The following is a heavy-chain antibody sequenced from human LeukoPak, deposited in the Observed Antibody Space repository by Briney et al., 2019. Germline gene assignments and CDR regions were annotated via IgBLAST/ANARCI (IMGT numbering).Heavy chain of an antibody. CDR3: AKGSKTLLFTRDHYIDV. D-gene: IGHD2-21*02. CDR1: GCSFSDFY. CDR2: ISTSGSTR. V-gene: IGHV3-11*04. J-gene: IGHJ6*03. Sequence: GGSLRLSCAASGCSFSDFYVSWIRQAPGKGLEGVSYISTSGSTRYYADSVKGRFTISRDNAKNSLYLQMNSLRAEDTAVYYCAKGSKTLLFTRDHYIDVWGKGTTVTISS.